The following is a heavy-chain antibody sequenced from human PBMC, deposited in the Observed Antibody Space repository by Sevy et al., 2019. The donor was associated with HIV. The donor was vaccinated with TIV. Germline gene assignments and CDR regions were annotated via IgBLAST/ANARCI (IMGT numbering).Heavy chain of an antibody. Sequence: ASVKVSCRASGYIFNDYYLHWVRQAPGQGLEWMGWIKPNSGGTDYEQKVQGRVTMTRDTSINTAYMDLTSLTFDDTAVYYCARAVEQWLGDYYYYMDVWGTGTTVTVSS. CDR1: GYIFNDYY. D-gene: IGHD6-19*01. V-gene: IGHV1-2*02. CDR2: IKPNSGGT. CDR3: ARAVEQWLGDYYYYMDV. J-gene: IGHJ6*03.